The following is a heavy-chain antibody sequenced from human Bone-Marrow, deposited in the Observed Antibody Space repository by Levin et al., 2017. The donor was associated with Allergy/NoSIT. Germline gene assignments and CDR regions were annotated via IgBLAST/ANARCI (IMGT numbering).Heavy chain of an antibody. CDR2: ITGNSGGT. V-gene: IGHV3-23*01. J-gene: IGHJ4*02. D-gene: IGHD6-19*01. CDR3: AQSSGYYGPE. Sequence: PGGSLRLSCTASGFTFGDYAMSWFRQAPGKGLEWVSAITGNSGGTYYADSVKGRFTISRDNSKNTLYLQMNNLRDEDTAIYYCAQSSGYYGPEWGQGTLVTVSS. CDR1: GFTFGDYA.